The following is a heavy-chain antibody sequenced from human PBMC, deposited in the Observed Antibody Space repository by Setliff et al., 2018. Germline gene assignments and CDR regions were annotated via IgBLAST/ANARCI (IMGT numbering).Heavy chain of an antibody. J-gene: IGHJ4*02. D-gene: IGHD5-12*01. CDR2: IYTSGST. CDR3: ARGGTYRYFDY. V-gene: IGHV4-61*09. CDR1: GGSISSGSYY. Sequence: PSETLSLTCTVSGGSISSGSYYWSWIRQPAGKGLEWIGHIYTSGSTNYNPSLKSRVTLSVDTSKNRFSLRLSSVTAADTAAYYCARGGTYRYFDYWGQGTLVTVPQ.